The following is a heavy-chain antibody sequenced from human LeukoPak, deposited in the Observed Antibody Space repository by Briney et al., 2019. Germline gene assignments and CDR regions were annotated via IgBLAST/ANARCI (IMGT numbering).Heavy chain of an antibody. J-gene: IGHJ4*02. D-gene: IGHD6-13*01. CDR3: ARVAEAAAFDY. V-gene: IGHV1-46*01. Sequence: ASVKVSCKASGYTFTSYYMHWVRQAPGQGLEWMGIINPSGGSTSYAQKFQGRVTMTRDMSTSTVYMELSSLRSEDTAVYYCARVAEAAAFDYWGQGTLVTVSS. CDR1: GYTFTSYY. CDR2: INPSGGST.